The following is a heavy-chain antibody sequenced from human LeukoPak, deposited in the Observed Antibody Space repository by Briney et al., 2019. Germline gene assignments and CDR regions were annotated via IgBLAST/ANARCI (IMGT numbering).Heavy chain of an antibody. CDR2: ISGSGGST. V-gene: IGHV3-23*01. J-gene: IGHJ4*02. D-gene: IGHD2-15*01. CDR3: AKDLSVSVSSDY. Sequence: PGGSLRLSCAASGFTFSSYAMSWVRQAPGKGLEWVSAISGSGGSTYYADSVRGRFTISRDNSKNTLYLQMNSLRAEDTAVYYCAKDLSVSVSSDYWGQGTLVTVSS. CDR1: GFTFSSYA.